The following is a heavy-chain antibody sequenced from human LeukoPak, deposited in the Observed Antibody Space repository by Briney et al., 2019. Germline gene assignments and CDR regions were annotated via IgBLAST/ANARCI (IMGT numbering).Heavy chain of an antibody. CDR3: ARVQRAAAAIPGGSYNWFDP. CDR1: GFIFSDYW. D-gene: IGHD6-13*01. Sequence: QAGGSLRLSCAASGFIFSDYWMHWARQAPGKGLVWVSRINSDGSSTSHADSVKGRFTISRDNAKNTLYLQMNSLRAEDTAVYYCARVQRAAAAIPGGSYNWFDPWGQGTLVTVSS. CDR2: INSDGSST. V-gene: IGHV3-74*01. J-gene: IGHJ5*02.